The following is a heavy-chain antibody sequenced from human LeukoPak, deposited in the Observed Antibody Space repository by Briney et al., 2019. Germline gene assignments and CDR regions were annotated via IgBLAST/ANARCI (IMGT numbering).Heavy chain of an antibody. D-gene: IGHD3-3*02. CDR2: ISSSSSTI. Sequence: SGGSLRLSCAASGFTFSSYEMNWVRQAPGKGLEWVSYISSSSSTIYYADSVKGRFTISRDNAKNSLYLQMNSLRAEDTAVYYCARAGRIFGVSVYFDYWGQGTLVTVSS. V-gene: IGHV3-48*01. CDR3: ARAGRIFGVSVYFDY. J-gene: IGHJ4*02. CDR1: GFTFSSYE.